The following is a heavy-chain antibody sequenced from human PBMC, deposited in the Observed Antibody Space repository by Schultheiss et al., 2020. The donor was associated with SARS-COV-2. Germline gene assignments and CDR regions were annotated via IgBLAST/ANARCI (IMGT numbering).Heavy chain of an antibody. CDR2: IYTTGST. D-gene: IGHD5-18*01. CDR1: GGSISSGSYY. Sequence: SQTLSLTCTVSGGSISSGSYYWNWIRQPAGKGLEWIGRIYTTGSTLFNPSLKSRVTISLDTSKNQFSLKLSSVTAADTAVYVCARSPTRYSYGFNYFDYWGQGTLVTVSS. V-gene: IGHV4-61*02. J-gene: IGHJ4*02. CDR3: ARSPTRYSYGFNYFDY.